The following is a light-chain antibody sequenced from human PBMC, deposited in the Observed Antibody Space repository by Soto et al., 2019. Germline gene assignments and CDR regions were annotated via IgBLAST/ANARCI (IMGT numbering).Light chain of an antibody. Sequence: EIVLTQSPGTLSLSPGERATLSCRASQSVSSNLAWYQQRPGQAPRLLIYDASNRATGIPARFSGSGSGADFTLTISSLEPEDSALYYCQQRSYWPLTFGGGTKVEIK. CDR1: QSVSSN. CDR3: QQRSYWPLT. J-gene: IGKJ4*01. V-gene: IGKV3-11*01. CDR2: DAS.